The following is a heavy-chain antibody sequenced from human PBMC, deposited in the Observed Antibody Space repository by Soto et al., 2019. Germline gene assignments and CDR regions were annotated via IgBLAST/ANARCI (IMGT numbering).Heavy chain of an antibody. J-gene: IGHJ2*01. D-gene: IGHD2-21*01. CDR3: ASDQRSGRWGSFPLWYFDL. Sequence: QVQLVQSGAEVKKPGSSVKVSCKASGGTFSSYAISWVRQAPGQGLEWMGGLIPIFGTANYAQKFQGRVTINADESTSTAYMERSSLRSEDTAVYYCASDQRSGRWGSFPLWYFDLWGRGTLVTVSS. V-gene: IGHV1-69*12. CDR1: GGTFSSYA. CDR2: LIPIFGTA.